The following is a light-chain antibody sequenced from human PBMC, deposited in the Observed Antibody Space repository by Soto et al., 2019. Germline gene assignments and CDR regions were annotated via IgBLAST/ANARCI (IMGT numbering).Light chain of an antibody. CDR3: QQYNSYWT. CDR2: DAS. Sequence: IQMTPSPSTLSASVGDRVTITCRASQSISSWLAWYQQKPGQAPNLLIYDASSLESGVPSRFSGSGSGTEFTLTISSLQPDDFATYYCQQYNSYWTFGQGTKVDIK. J-gene: IGKJ1*01. V-gene: IGKV1-5*01. CDR1: QSISSW.